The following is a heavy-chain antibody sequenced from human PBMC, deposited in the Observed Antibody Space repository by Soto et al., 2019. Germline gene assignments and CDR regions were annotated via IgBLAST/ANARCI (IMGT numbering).Heavy chain of an antibody. CDR1: GFTVSSNY. CDR3: ARDWPDYGDYE. V-gene: IGHV3-53*01. Sequence: LRLSCAASGFTVSSNYMSLVRQAPGKGLEWVSIIYSGGYTYYADSVKGRFTTSRDNSKNTLYLQMNSLRAEDTAVYYCARDWPDYGDYEWGQGTLVTVSS. J-gene: IGHJ4*02. D-gene: IGHD4-17*01. CDR2: IYSGGYT.